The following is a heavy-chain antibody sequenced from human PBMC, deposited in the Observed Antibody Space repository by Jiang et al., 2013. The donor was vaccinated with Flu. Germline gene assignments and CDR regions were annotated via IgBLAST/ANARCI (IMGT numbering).Heavy chain of an antibody. Sequence: SCAASGFTFSSYWMSWVRQAPGKGLEWVANIKQDGSEKYYVDSVKGRFTISRDNAKNSLYLQMNSLRAEDTAVYYCARDCEYSSSSDYWGQGTLVTVSS. CDR2: IKQDGSEK. V-gene: IGHV3-7*03. CDR1: GFTFSSYW. CDR3: ARDCEYSSSSDY. D-gene: IGHD6-6*01. J-gene: IGHJ4*02.